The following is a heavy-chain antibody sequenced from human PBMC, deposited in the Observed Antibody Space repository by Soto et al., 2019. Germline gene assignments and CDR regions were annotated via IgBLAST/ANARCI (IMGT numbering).Heavy chain of an antibody. V-gene: IGHV1-69*06. D-gene: IGHD2-8*01. CDR2: IIPIFGAP. CDR3: AGQPNDQEDYYNGMDV. CDR1: GGAFSRYG. Sequence: ASVKVSCKASGGAFSRYGISWVRQAPGQGLEWMGGIIPIFGAPNYAQRFQGRVTITADISTSTAYMTLSSLRSEDTAVYYCAGQPNDQEDYYNGMDVWGQGTTVTVSS. J-gene: IGHJ6*02.